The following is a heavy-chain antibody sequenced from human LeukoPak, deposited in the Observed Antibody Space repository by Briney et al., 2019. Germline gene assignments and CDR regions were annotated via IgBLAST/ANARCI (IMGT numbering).Heavy chain of an antibody. V-gene: IGHV1-8*02. CDR3: ARMRGYSLGYWDLDV. CDR1: AYTFTIHD. J-gene: IGHJ2*01. D-gene: IGHD5-18*01. Sequence: ASVTVSCKAAAYTFTIHDINRLRQAAAQGLEWMGWMNPTSGYTGYAQKFQGRITLTRDTSISTAYMELSSLRSDDTAVYYCARMRGYSLGYWDLDVWGRGTLVSISS. CDR2: MNPTSGYT.